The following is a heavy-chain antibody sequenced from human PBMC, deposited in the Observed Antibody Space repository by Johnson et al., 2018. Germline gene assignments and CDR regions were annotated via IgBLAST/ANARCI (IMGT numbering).Heavy chain of an antibody. CDR2: INSDGSST. CDR1: GFTFSSYW. D-gene: IGHD6-19*01. Sequence: VQLVESGGGLVQPGGSLRLSCAASGFTFSSYWMHWVRQAPGKGLVWVSRINSDGSSTSYADSVKGRFTISRDNAKNPLYLQMNSLRAEDTAVYYCARASGSGRYYGMDVWGQGTTVTVSS. J-gene: IGHJ6*02. V-gene: IGHV3-74*02. CDR3: ARASGSGRYYGMDV.